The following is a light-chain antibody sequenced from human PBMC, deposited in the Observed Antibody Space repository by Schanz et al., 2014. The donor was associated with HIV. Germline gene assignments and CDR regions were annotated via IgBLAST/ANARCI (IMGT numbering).Light chain of an antibody. Sequence: EIVLTQSPGTLSLSPGERATLSCRASQTVNPYSLAWYQQKPGQAPRLLIFGASIRTTGIPDRFSGSGSGTDFTLTITRLEPEDFAVYYCHQYGSSPRTFGQGTKVEI. J-gene: IGKJ1*01. CDR1: QTVNPYS. CDR3: HQYGSSPRT. V-gene: IGKV3-20*01. CDR2: GAS.